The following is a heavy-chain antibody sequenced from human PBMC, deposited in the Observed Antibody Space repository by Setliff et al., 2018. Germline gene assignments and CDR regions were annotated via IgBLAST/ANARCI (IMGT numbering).Heavy chain of an antibody. CDR3: ARGEVVTALPNFDH. CDR2: ISYDGSDK. V-gene: IGHV3-30*09. CDR1: GFTFRTYG. Sequence: PGGSLRLSCAASGFTFRTYGIHWVRQAPGKGLEWVAVISYDGSDKFYADSVKGRFAISRDNSQNTLYLQMSSLRLEDTAIYYCARGEVVTALPNFDHWGQGTLVTVSS. D-gene: IGHD2-21*02. J-gene: IGHJ4*02.